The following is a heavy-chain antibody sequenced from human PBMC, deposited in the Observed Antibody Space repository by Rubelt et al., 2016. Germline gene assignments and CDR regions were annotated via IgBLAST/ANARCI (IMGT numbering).Heavy chain of an antibody. Sequence: ADSLKGRLSVSRDKSNNSLLLQMNGLRAEDTAVYYCAKDSLPNDFWSGLSGYWGQGTLVTVSS. D-gene: IGHD3-3*01. J-gene: IGHJ4*02. CDR3: AKDSLPNDFWSGLSGY. V-gene: IGHV3-23*01.